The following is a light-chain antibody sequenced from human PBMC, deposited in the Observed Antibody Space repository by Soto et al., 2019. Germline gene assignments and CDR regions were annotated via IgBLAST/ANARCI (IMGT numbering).Light chain of an antibody. CDR1: QSVNSY. CDR2: GAS. V-gene: IGKV3-15*01. J-gene: IGKJ4*01. Sequence: ETVMTQSPATLSVSPGERATRSCRAGQSVNSYLAWYQQKPGQAPRLLIRGASARATGIPARFSGSGSGTEFTLTISSLQSEDFAVYYCQQYNQWPLTFGGGTKVEI. CDR3: QQYNQWPLT.